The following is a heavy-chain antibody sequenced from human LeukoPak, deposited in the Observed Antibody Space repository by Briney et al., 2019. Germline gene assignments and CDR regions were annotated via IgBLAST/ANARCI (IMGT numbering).Heavy chain of an antibody. CDR1: GGTFSSYA. CDR3: ARDRRGSSGGFGEFFDWFDP. D-gene: IGHD3-10*01. CDR2: IIPILGIA. V-gene: IGHV1-69*04. Sequence: SVKVSCKASGGTFSSYAISWVRQAPGQGLEWMGRIIPILGIANYAQKLQGRVTITADKSTSTAYMELSSLRSEDTAVYYCARDRRGSSGGFGEFFDWFDPWGQGTLVTVSS. J-gene: IGHJ5*02.